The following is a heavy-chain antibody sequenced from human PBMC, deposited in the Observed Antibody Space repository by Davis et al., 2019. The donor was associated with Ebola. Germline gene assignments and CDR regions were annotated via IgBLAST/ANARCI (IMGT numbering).Heavy chain of an antibody. J-gene: IGHJ3*02. CDR1: GFTFSSYA. CDR2: ISGSGGST. V-gene: IGHV3-23*01. D-gene: IGHD3-22*01. CDR3: AKVGGYYYDRSGSDI. Sequence: GESLKISCAASGFTFSSYAMSWVRQAPGKGLEWVSAISGSGGSTYYADSVKGRFTISRDNSKNTLYLQMNSLRAEDTAVYYCAKVGGYYYDRSGSDIWGQGTMVTVSS.